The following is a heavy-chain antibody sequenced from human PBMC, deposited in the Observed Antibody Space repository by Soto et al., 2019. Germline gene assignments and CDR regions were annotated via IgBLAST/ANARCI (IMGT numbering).Heavy chain of an antibody. D-gene: IGHD1-1*01. CDR1: GFSVSAYT. V-gene: IGHV3-30*09. CDR3: ARWEHPLFAY. Sequence: QVQLVESGGGVVQPGRSLRLSCAASGFSVSAYTVHWVRQAPGKGLEWVAVISSDGNNKYYTDSVKGRIAISGDSCTNTVFTQMNSLGPEDTAVDYCARWEHPLFAYWGQGTLVTVSS. J-gene: IGHJ4*01. CDR2: ISSDGNNK.